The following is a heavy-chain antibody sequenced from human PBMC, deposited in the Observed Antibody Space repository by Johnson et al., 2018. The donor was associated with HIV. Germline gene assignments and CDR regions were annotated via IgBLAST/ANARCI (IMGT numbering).Heavy chain of an antibody. V-gene: IGHV3-13*01. J-gene: IGHJ3*02. Sequence: VQLVESGGGLVQPGGSLRLSCAASGFTLSSYDIHWVRQATGKGLEWVAAIGTTGDTFYPDPVKGRFTVSRDNSGSTLYLQMNALRAEDTAVFHCARGDVSAFDIWGQGTMVTVSS. CDR2: IGTTGDT. CDR1: GFTLSSYD. CDR3: ARGDVSAFDI.